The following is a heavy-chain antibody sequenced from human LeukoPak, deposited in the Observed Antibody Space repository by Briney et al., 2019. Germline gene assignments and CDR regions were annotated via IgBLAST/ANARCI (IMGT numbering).Heavy chain of an antibody. D-gene: IGHD2-2*01. CDR2: ISTSSRYI. J-gene: IGHJ5*02. V-gene: IGHV3-21*01. CDR1: GFTLSNYD. CDR3: ARADCSSSTCYLRRSWFDP. Sequence: GGSLRLSCAASGFTLSNYDMNWVRQAPGKGLERVSSISTSSRYIYYKDSVRGRFTISRDDTKNSLYLEMNSLRAEDTAVYYCARADCSSSTCYLRRSWFDPWGQGTLVTVSS.